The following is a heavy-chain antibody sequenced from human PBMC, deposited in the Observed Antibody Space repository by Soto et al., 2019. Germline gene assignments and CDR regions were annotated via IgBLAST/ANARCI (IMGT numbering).Heavy chain of an antibody. J-gene: IGHJ4*02. Sequence: QVTLKESGPVLVKPTETLTLTCTVSGFSLSNARMGVSWIRQPPGKALEWLAHIFSSDEKSYSTSLKTRLIISKDTSKSQVVLNMANMDPVDTATYYCARMTESGYSYFGLSFDSWGQGTPVTVSS. CDR3: ARMTESGYSYFGLSFDS. CDR2: IFSSDEK. D-gene: IGHD5-12*01. CDR1: GFSLSNARMG. V-gene: IGHV2-26*01.